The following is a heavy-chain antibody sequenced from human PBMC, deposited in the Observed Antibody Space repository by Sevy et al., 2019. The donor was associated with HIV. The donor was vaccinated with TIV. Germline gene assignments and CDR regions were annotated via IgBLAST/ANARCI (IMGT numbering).Heavy chain of an antibody. CDR2: INYSGST. CDR3: ARDPITVAPYFDY. CDR1: GGSISSYY. V-gene: IGHV4-59*01. J-gene: IGHJ4*02. D-gene: IGHD6-19*01. Sequence: SETLSLTFTVSGGSISSYYCSWIRQPPGKGLEWIGYINYSGSTNYNPSLKSRVTISIDTSKNQFSLKLTSVTAADTAVYYCARDPITVAPYFDYWSQGTLVTVSS.